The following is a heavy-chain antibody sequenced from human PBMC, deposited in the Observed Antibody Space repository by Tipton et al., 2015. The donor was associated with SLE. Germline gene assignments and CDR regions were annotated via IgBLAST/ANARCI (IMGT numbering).Heavy chain of an antibody. V-gene: IGHV3-23*01. CDR2: ISGSGGST. J-gene: IGHJ4*02. CDR1: GFTFSSYA. CDR3: AKDPDGGGSFDY. Sequence: SLRLSCAASGFTFSSYAMSWVRQAPGKGLEWVSAISGSGGSTYYADSVKGRFTISRDNSKNTLYLQMNSLRAEDKAVYYCAKDPDGGGSFDYWGQGTLVTVSS. D-gene: IGHD3-16*01.